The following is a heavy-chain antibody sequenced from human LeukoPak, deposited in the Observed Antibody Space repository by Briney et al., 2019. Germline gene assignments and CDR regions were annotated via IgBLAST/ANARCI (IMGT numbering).Heavy chain of an antibody. CDR2: IIPIFGTA. J-gene: IGHJ4*02. D-gene: IGHD3-22*01. CDR3: ASANYYDSSGSPYYFDY. CDR1: GGTFSSYA. Sequence: GASVKVSCKASGGTFSSYAISWVRQAPGQGLEWMGGIIPIFGTANYAQKFQGRVTITADKSTSTAYMELSSLRSEDTAVYYCASANYYDSSGSPYYFDYWGQGTLVTVSS. V-gene: IGHV1-69*06.